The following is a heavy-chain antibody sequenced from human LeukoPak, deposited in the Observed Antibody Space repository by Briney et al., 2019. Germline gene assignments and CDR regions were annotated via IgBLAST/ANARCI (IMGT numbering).Heavy chain of an antibody. D-gene: IGHD2-2*01. J-gene: IGHJ6*03. CDR1: GGSISSGSYY. CDR3: ARDSRHYYYYMDV. CDR2: IYTSGST. Sequence: NPSETLSLTCTVSGGSISSGSYYWSWIRQPARKGLEWIGRIYTSGSTNYNPSLKSRVTISVDTSKNQFSLKLSSVTAADTAVYYCARDSRHYYYYMDVWGKGTTVTVSS. V-gene: IGHV4-61*02.